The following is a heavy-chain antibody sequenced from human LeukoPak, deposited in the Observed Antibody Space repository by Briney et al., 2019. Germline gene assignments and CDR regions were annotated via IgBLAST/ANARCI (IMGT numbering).Heavy chain of an antibody. CDR1: GFTFSSYA. Sequence: GRSLRLSCAASGFTFSSYAMHWVRQAPGRGLEWVAVISYDGSNKYYADSVKGRFTISRDNAESSLYLQMNSLRVEDTAVYYCTRGDSASKIDYWGQGTLVTVSS. CDR3: TRGDSASKIDY. D-gene: IGHD3-22*01. J-gene: IGHJ4*02. CDR2: ISYDGSNK. V-gene: IGHV3-30-3*01.